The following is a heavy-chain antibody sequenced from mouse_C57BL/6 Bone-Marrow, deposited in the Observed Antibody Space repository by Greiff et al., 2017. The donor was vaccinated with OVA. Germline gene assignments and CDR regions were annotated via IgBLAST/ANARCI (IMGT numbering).Heavy chain of an antibody. CDR2: IDPSDSYT. D-gene: IGHD1-1*01. Sequence: QVQLQQSGAELVKPGASVKLSCKASGYTFTSYWMQWVKQRPGQGLEWIGEIDPSDSYTNYNQKFKGKATLTVDTSSSTAYVQLSSLTSEDSAVYYCARPLLLRPFDYWGQGTTLTVSS. CDR1: GYTFTSYW. J-gene: IGHJ2*01. CDR3: ARPLLLRPFDY. V-gene: IGHV1-50*01.